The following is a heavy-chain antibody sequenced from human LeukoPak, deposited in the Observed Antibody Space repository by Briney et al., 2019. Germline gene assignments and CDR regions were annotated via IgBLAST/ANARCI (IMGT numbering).Heavy chain of an antibody. Sequence: GGSLRLSCAASGFTLSIYWMSWVRQAPGKGLEWVANIKQDGSEKNYVDSVKGRFTISRDNAKNSLYLQMNTLRVEDTAVYYCARDPVTRFTGSPPYWGQGTLVTVSS. CDR1: GFTLSIYW. CDR2: IKQDGSEK. J-gene: IGHJ4*02. CDR3: ARDPVTRFTGSPPY. V-gene: IGHV3-7*01. D-gene: IGHD1-1*01.